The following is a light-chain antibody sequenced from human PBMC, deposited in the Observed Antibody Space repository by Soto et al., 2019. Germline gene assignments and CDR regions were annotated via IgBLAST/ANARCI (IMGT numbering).Light chain of an antibody. CDR3: QQRSNWPPLT. V-gene: IGKV3-11*01. Sequence: EVVMTPSPATLSVSPGASAPLPCRASQSVSIDLAWYQQTPGQAPGLLIYGASTRATGIPARFRGSGSGTDFTLTISSREPEDFAVNYCQQRSNWPPLTFGGGTKVEI. CDR1: QSVSID. CDR2: GAS. J-gene: IGKJ4*01.